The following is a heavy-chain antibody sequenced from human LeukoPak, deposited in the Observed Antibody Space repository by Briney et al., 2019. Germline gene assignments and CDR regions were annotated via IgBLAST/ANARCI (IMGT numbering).Heavy chain of an antibody. CDR1: GFTFSSYA. J-gene: IGHJ4*02. CDR3: VRGTFIYYDSSGYSNY. V-gene: IGHV3-64*01. D-gene: IGHD3-22*01. Sequence: GGSLRLSCAASGFTFSSYAMHWVRQAPGKGLEYVSAISSNGGSTYYANSVKGRFTISRDNSKNTLYLQMGSLRDEDIAVYYSVRGTFIYYDSSGYSNYWGQGTLVTVSS. CDR2: ISSNGGST.